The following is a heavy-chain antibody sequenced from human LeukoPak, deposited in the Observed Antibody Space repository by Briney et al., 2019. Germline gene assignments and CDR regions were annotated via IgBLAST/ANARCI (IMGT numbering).Heavy chain of an antibody. J-gene: IGHJ4*02. CDR2: ISSSAATI. D-gene: IGHD2-2*02. CDR1: GFTFSDYY. CDR3: ARLRCSSTSCYTGVYFDY. V-gene: IGHV3-11*04. Sequence: GGSLRLSCAASGFTFSDYYMSWIRQAPGKGLEWISYISSSAATIYYADSVKGRFTISRDNAKNSLYLQMNSLRAEDTAVYYCARLRCSSTSCYTGVYFDYWGQGTLVTVSS.